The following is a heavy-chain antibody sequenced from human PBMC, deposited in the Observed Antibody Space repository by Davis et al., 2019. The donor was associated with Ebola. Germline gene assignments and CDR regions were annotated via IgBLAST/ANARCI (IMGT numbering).Heavy chain of an antibody. CDR2: INPNSGGT. CDR1: GYTFTGYY. CDR3: ARAITLNDCSGGSCYAYYYYYGMDV. D-gene: IGHD2-15*01. V-gene: IGHV1-2*02. Sequence: ASVKVSCKASGYTFTGYYMHWVRQAPGQGLEWMGWINPNSGGTNYAQKFQGRVTMTRDTSISTAYMELSRLRSDDTAVYYCARAITLNDCSGGSCYAYYYYYGMDVWGQGTTVTVSS. J-gene: IGHJ6*02.